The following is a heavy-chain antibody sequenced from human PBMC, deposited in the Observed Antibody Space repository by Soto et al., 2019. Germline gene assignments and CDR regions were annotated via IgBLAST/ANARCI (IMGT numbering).Heavy chain of an antibody. V-gene: IGHV3-33*01. J-gene: IGHJ6*02. D-gene: IGHD4-17*01. CDR2: IWYDGSNK. Sequence: QVQLVESGGGVVQPGRSLRLSCAASGFTFSSYGMHWVRQAPGKGLEWVAVIWYDGSNKYYADSVKGRFTISRDNSKNTLYLQMNSLRAEDTAVYYCARETVTTFISFYGMDVWGQGTTVTVSS. CDR1: GFTFSSYG. CDR3: ARETVTTFISFYGMDV.